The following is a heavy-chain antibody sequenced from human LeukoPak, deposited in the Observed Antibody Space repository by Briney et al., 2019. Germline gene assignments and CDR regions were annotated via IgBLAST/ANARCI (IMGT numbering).Heavy chain of an antibody. J-gene: IGHJ5*02. V-gene: IGHV3-48*01. CDR2: ISSNSSTI. CDR3: ARASPLAPFDP. Sequence: PGGSLRLSCAASGFTFSSYGMSWVRQAPGKGLEWVSYISSNSSTIYYEDSVKGRFTISRDNAKNSLYLQMNSLRAEDTAVYYCARASPLAPFDPWGQGTLVTVSS. CDR1: GFTFSSYG.